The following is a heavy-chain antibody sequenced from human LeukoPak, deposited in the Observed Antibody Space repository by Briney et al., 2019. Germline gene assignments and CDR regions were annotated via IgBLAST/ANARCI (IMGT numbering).Heavy chain of an antibody. V-gene: IGHV4-4*07. J-gene: IGHJ2*01. CDR1: GGSISSYY. Sequence: SETLSLTCTVPGGSISSYYWSWIRQPAGKGREWIGRIYSSGSTNYNPSLKSRVTMSVDTSKNQFSLKLRSVTAADTAVYYCARGQYHLLYWYFDLWGRGTLVTVSS. CDR3: ARGQYHLLYWYFDL. D-gene: IGHD2-2*01. CDR2: IYSSGST.